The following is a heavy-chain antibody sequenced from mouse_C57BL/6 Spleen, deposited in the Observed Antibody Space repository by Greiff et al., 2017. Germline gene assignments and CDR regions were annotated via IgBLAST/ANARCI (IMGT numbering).Heavy chain of an antibody. Sequence: EVKLVESGGGLVQPGGSLSLSCAASGFTFTDYYMSWVRQPPGKALEWLGFIRNKANGYTTEYSASVKGRFTISRDNSQSIHYLRMNTLRAEDSATYYCGREGKAAYWGQGTLVTVSA. V-gene: IGHV7-3*01. CDR3: GREGKAAY. CDR1: GFTFTDYY. CDR2: IRNKANGYTT. J-gene: IGHJ3*01.